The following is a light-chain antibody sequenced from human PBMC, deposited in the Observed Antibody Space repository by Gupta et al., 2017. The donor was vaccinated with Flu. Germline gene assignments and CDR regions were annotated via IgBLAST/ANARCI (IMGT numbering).Light chain of an antibody. CDR3: QQSDSTLLT. CDR1: QSISSY. CDR2: AAS. V-gene: IGKV1-39*01. Sequence: LSSLSASVGDRVTITCRASQSISSYLNWYQQKPGKAPKLLIYAASSLQSGVPSRFSGSGSGTDFTLTISSLQPEDFATYYCQQSDSTLLTFGGGTKVEIK. J-gene: IGKJ4*01.